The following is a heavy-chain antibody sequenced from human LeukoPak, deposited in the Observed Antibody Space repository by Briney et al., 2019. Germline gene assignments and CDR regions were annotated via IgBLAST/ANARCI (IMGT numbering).Heavy chain of an antibody. V-gene: IGHV1-18*01. CDR1: GYTFTSYG. D-gene: IGHD5-24*01. J-gene: IGHJ3*02. CDR3: ARVALEMATPRDGAFDI. CDR2: ISAYNGNT. Sequence: GASVKVSCKASGYTFTSYGISWARQVPGQGLEWMGWISAYNGNTNYAQKLQGRVTMTTDTSTSTACMELRSLRSDDTAVYYCARVALEMATPRDGAFDIWGQGTMVTVSS.